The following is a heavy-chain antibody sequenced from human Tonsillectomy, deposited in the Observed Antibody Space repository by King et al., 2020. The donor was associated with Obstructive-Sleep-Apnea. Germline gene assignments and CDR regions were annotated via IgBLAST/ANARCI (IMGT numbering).Heavy chain of an antibody. CDR2: ISWNGGDI. J-gene: IGHJ4*02. Sequence: QLVQSGGGLVQPGRSLRLSCAASGFTFADYAIHWVRQVPGKGLEWVSGISWNGGDIGYADSVKGRFTISRDNAKNSLYLQMNSLRTDDTALYYCAKDRYSDNSGYYFDYWGQGTLVTVSS. CDR1: GFTFADYA. D-gene: IGHD3-22*01. CDR3: AKDRYSDNSGYYFDY. V-gene: IGHV3-9*01.